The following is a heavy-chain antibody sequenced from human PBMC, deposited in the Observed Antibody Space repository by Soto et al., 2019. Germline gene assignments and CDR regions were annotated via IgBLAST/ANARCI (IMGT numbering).Heavy chain of an antibody. V-gene: IGHV1-3*01. D-gene: IGHD2-2*01. CDR1: GYTFTSYV. CDR2: INAGNGNT. J-gene: IGHJ5*02. Sequence: ASVKVSCKASGYTFTSYVMHWVLQAPGQRLEWMGWINAGNGNTKYSQKFQGRVTITRDTSASTAYMELSSLRSEDTAVYYCARNYGSSYCSSTSCYLNWFDPWGQGTLVTVST. CDR3: ARNYGSSYCSSTSCYLNWFDP.